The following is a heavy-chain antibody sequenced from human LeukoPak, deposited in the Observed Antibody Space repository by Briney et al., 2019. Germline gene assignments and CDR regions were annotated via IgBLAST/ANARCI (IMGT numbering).Heavy chain of an antibody. Sequence: GRSLRLSCAASGFTFDDYAMHWVRQAPGKGLEWVSDIFYNSGGIGYADSVKGRFTISRDNAKKSLYLQVNSLRAEDTALYYCAKDFYRAVAGSIEFWGQGILVTVSS. D-gene: IGHD6-19*01. V-gene: IGHV3-9*01. CDR1: GFTFDDYA. J-gene: IGHJ4*02. CDR2: IFYNSGGI. CDR3: AKDFYRAVAGSIEF.